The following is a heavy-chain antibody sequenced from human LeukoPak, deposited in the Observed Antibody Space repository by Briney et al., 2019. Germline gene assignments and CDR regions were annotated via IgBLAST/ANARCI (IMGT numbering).Heavy chain of an antibody. J-gene: IGHJ4*02. V-gene: IGHV1-46*01. D-gene: IGHD5-12*01. CDR2: INPSGGST. CDR3: ARGDWVRYSGYDLRY. CDR1: GYTFTSYY. Sequence: GASVKVSCKASGYTFTSYYMHWVRQAPGQGLEWMGIINPSGGSTSYAQKFQGRVTMTRDTSTSTVYMELSSLRSEDTAVYYCARGDWVRYSGYDLRYWGQGTLVTVSS.